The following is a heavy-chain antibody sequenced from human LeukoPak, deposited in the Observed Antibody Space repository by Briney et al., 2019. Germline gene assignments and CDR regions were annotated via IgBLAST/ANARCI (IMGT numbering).Heavy chain of an antibody. CDR1: GFTFSTYW. J-gene: IGHJ4*02. CDR3: AREYYDSSGALDY. V-gene: IGHV3-7*01. Sequence: QPGESLRLSCAASGFTFSTYWMSWVRQAPGKGLEWVATIQQDGSEKYYVDSVKGRFTISRDNAKNSLYLQINSLRAEDTAVYYCAREYYDSSGALDYWGQGTLVTVSS. D-gene: IGHD3-22*01. CDR2: IQQDGSEK.